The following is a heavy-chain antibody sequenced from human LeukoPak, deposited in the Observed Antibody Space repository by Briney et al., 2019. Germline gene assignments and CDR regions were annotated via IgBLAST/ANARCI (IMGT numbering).Heavy chain of an antibody. CDR1: GFTFSSYA. Sequence: GGSLRLSCAASGFTFSSYAMHWVRQAPGKGLEYVSAISSNGGSTYYANSVKGRFTISRDNSKNTLYLQMGSLRAEDMAVYYCARDQDCSSTSCYRATYYYYMDVWGKGTTVTVSS. CDR3: ARDQDCSSTSCYRATYYYYMDV. V-gene: IGHV3-64*01. CDR2: ISSNGGST. D-gene: IGHD2-2*01. J-gene: IGHJ6*03.